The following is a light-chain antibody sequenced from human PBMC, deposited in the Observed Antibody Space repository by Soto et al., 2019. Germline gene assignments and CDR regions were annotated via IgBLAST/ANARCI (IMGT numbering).Light chain of an antibody. CDR1: QSISSH. V-gene: IGKV1-9*01. Sequence: DIQLTQSPSFLSSSVGDRVTITCRASQSISSHVAWYRQKSGKAPMLLIYAASTLQSGVPSRFSGSGSGTELTLTISSLHLEEFATYYCQHLDSFPLSFGGGTTVEI. J-gene: IGKJ4*01. CDR3: QHLDSFPLS. CDR2: AAS.